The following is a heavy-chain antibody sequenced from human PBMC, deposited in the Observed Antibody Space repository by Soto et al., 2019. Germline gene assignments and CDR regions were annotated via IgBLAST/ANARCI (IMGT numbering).Heavy chain of an antibody. CDR3: ARGSYYGTGSYYEYFLNY. J-gene: IGHJ4*02. D-gene: IGHD3-10*01. CDR1: GASITSSNW. V-gene: IGHV4-4*02. CDR2: IYHDGAT. Sequence: SETLSLTCAVSGASITSSNWWSWVRQSPGKGLEWIGEIYHDGATNYNPSLQSRLTLSVDKSKNQFSLNLSSVTAADTAMYYCARGSYYGTGSYYEYFLNYWGQGTLVTVSS.